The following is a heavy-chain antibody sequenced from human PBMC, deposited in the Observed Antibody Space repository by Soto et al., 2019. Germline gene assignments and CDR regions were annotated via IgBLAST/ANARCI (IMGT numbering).Heavy chain of an antibody. Sequence: QVLLVETGGGVVQPGRSLRLSCAASGFTFRTFGMHWVRQAPGKGPEWLSVIWNDGSKKFYADSVRGRFTISRDNSNNPLYLQMDSQRPEDAAVYYCVTGNQNFFDYWGQGTLVIVSS. CDR2: IWNDGSKK. CDR3: VTGNQNFFDY. D-gene: IGHD1-1*01. J-gene: IGHJ4*02. CDR1: GFTFRTFG. V-gene: IGHV3-33*01.